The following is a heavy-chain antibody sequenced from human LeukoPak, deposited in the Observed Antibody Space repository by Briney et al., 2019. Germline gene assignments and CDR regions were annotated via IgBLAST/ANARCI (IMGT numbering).Heavy chain of an antibody. CDR1: GFSLSTSGMC. CDR2: IDWDDDK. Sequence: SGPALVKPTQTLTLTFTFSGFSLSTSGMCVSWIRQPPGKALEWLARIDWDDDKYYSTSLKTRLTISKDTSKNQVVLTMTNMDPVDTATYYCARSSYYYDSSGYHLDYWGQGTLVTVSS. V-gene: IGHV2-70*11. J-gene: IGHJ4*02. D-gene: IGHD3-22*01. CDR3: ARSSYYYDSSGYHLDY.